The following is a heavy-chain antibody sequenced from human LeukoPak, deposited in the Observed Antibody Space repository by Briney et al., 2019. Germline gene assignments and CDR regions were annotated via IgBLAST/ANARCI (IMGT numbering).Heavy chain of an antibody. Sequence: ASVKVSCKASGYTFTSYGISWVRQAPGQELEWMGWISAYNGNTNYAQKLQGRVTMTTDTSTSTAYMELRSLRSDDTAVYYCARDWEYYDYVWGSYRYTSYFDYWGQGTLVTVSS. V-gene: IGHV1-18*01. D-gene: IGHD3-16*02. CDR1: GYTFTSYG. CDR3: ARDWEYYDYVWGSYRYTSYFDY. CDR2: ISAYNGNT. J-gene: IGHJ4*02.